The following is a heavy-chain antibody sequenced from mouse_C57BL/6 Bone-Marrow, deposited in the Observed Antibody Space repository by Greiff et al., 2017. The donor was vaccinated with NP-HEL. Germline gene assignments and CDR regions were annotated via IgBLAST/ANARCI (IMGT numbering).Heavy chain of an antibody. D-gene: IGHD2-3*01. CDR2: INPSNGGT. J-gene: IGHJ4*01. CDR3: ARDPGGYYGAMDY. V-gene: IGHV1-53*01. CDR1: GYTFTSYW. Sequence: QVQLQQPGTELVKPGASVKLSCKASGYTFTSYWMHWVKQRPGQGLEWIGNINPSNGGTNYNEKFKSKATLTVDKSSSTAYMQLSRLTSEDSAVYACARDPGGYYGAMDYWGQGTAVTVTS.